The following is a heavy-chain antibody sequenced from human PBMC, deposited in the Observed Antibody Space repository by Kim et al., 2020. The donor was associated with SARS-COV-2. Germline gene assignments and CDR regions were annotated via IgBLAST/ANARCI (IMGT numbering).Heavy chain of an antibody. J-gene: IGHJ3*02. V-gene: IGHV4-61*01. CDR3: ARVQDYDSSGYYPLDAFDI. D-gene: IGHD3-22*01. Sequence: SETLSLTCTVSGGSVSSGSYYWSWIRQPPGKGLEWIGYIYYSGSTNYNPSLKSRVTISVDTSKNQFSLKLSSVTAADTAVYYCARVQDYDSSGYYPLDAFDIWGQGTMVTVSS. CDR2: IYYSGST. CDR1: GGSVSSGSYY.